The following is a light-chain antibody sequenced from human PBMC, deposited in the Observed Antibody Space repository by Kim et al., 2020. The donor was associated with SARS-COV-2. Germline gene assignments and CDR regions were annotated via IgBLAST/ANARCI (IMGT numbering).Light chain of an antibody. V-gene: IGKV2-30*02. CDR2: KVS. CDR1: QSLAHHNGNTY. CDR3: MQGTHWPYS. Sequence: DAVLTQSPLALPVTPGHPASISCRSSQSLAHHNGNTYLNWFHQRPGQSPRRLIYKVSKRDSRVPDRFSGSGSGTDFTLEISRVEAEDVGIYYCMQGTHWPYSFGQGTKREI. J-gene: IGKJ2*03.